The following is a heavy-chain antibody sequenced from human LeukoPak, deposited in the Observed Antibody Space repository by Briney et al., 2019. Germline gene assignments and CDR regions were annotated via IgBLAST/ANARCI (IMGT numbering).Heavy chain of an antibody. J-gene: IGHJ4*02. CDR3: ARGGYCGGDCYFYY. D-gene: IGHD2-21*02. CDR1: GFTFSDYY. Sequence: LRLSCAASGFTFSDYYMSWIRQPAGKGLEWIGRIYTSGSTNYNPSLKSRVTISVDTSKNQFSLKLSSVTAADTAVYYCARGGYCGGDCYFYYWGQGTLVTVSS. V-gene: IGHV4-4*07. CDR2: IYTSGST.